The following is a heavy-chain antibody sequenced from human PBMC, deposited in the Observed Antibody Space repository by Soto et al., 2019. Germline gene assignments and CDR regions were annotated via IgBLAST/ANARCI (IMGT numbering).Heavy chain of an antibody. CDR3: ARVYYDFWSGYHKLGYFDY. V-gene: IGHV4-59*01. CDR2: IYYSGST. CDR1: GGSISSYY. Sequence: SETLSLTCTVSGGSISSYYWSWIRQPPGKGLEWIGYIYYSGSTNYNPSLKSRVTISVDTSKNQFSLKLSSVTAADTAVYYCARVYYDFWSGYHKLGYFDYRGQGTLVTVSS. D-gene: IGHD3-3*01. J-gene: IGHJ4*02.